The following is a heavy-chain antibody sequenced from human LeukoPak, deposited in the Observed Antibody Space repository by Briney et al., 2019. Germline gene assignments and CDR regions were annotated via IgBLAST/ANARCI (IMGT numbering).Heavy chain of an antibody. Sequence: GGSLRLSCAASGFTFSTSDMHWVRQAPGKGLEWVSSISSSSSYIYYADSVKGRFTISRDNAKNSLYLQMNSLRAEDTAVYYCARDMSPYYGSAFDIWGQGTMVTVSS. CDR2: ISSSSSYI. J-gene: IGHJ3*02. CDR3: ARDMSPYYGSAFDI. D-gene: IGHD3-10*01. CDR1: GFTFSTSD. V-gene: IGHV3-21*01.